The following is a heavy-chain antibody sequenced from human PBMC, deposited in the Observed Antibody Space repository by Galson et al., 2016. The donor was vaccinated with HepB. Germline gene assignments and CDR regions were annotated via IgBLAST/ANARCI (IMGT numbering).Heavy chain of an antibody. Sequence: SLRLSCAASGFTVSSNYMSWVRQAPGKGLEWVSVIYTGGTTYYADSVKGRFTISRDNSKNTVYLQMNSLRVEDTAVYYCATVAMPRGWFDPWGQGTLVTVSS. D-gene: IGHD2-2*01. CDR3: ATVAMPRGWFDP. CDR1: GFTVSSNY. CDR2: IYTGGTT. V-gene: IGHV3-53*01. J-gene: IGHJ5*02.